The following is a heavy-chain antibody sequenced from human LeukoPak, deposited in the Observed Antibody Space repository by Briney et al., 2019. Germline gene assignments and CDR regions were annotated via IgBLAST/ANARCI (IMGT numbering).Heavy chain of an antibody. Sequence: GASVKVSCKTSGYTFTSYDINWVRQATGQGLEWMGWMNPNSGNTGYAQKFQGRVTMTRNTSISTAYMELSSLRSEDTAVYYCARMHTGQDAFDIWGQGTMVTVSS. V-gene: IGHV1-8*01. CDR1: GYTFTSYD. D-gene: IGHD1-14*01. J-gene: IGHJ3*02. CDR2: MNPNSGNT. CDR3: ARMHTGQDAFDI.